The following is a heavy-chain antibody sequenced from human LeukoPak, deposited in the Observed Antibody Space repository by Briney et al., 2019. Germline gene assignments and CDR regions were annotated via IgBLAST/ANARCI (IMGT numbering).Heavy chain of an antibody. Sequence: GGSLRLSCDASGFSINTYTMYWVRQAPGQGLEWVSGIRNSDGMTYYADSVRGRFTISTDNSKNTLYLQMNSLRAEDTALYYCAKHYDSSGYYYDYWGQGTLVTVSS. CDR2: IRNSDGMT. V-gene: IGHV3-23*01. D-gene: IGHD3-22*01. CDR1: GFSINTYT. J-gene: IGHJ4*02. CDR3: AKHYDSSGYYYDY.